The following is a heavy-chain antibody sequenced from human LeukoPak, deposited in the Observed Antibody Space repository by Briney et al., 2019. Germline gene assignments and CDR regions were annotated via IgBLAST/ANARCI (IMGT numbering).Heavy chain of an antibody. J-gene: IGHJ4*02. V-gene: IGHV1-2*02. Sequence: GASVKVSCKASGYTFTGYYMHWVRQAPGQGLVWMGWINPKSGGTNYAQKFQGRVTMTRDTSINTAYMDLSSLRSDDTAVYYCARDRAILAMDYEFDYWGQGTLVTVSS. CDR2: INPKSGGT. D-gene: IGHD3-16*01. CDR3: ARDRAILAMDYEFDY. CDR1: GYTFTGYY.